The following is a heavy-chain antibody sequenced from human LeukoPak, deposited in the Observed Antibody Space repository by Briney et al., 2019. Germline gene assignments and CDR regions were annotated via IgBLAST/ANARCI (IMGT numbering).Heavy chain of an antibody. CDR3: AKRLSVDTAMAYYYYYMDV. CDR2: IRGSGGST. V-gene: IGHV3-23*01. Sequence: GGSLRLSCAASGFTFSSYAMSWVRQAPGKGLEWVSGIRGSGGSTYYADSVKGRFTISRDNSKNTLYLQMNSLRAEDTAVYYCAKRLSVDTAMAYYYYYMDVWGKGTTVTVSS. D-gene: IGHD5-18*01. J-gene: IGHJ6*03. CDR1: GFTFSSYA.